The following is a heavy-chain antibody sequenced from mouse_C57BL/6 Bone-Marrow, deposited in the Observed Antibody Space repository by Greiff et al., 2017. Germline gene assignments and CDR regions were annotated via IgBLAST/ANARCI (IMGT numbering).Heavy chain of an antibody. CDR3: AQRRYSNYDY. Sequence: QVQLKESGPELVKPGASVKISCKASGYSFTSYYIHWVKQRPGQGLEWIGWIYPGSGNTKYNEKFKGKATLTADTSSSTAYMPLSSLTSEDYAVDYCAQRRYSNYDYWGQGTTLTVSS. D-gene: IGHD2-5*01. CDR2: IYPGSGNT. J-gene: IGHJ2*01. V-gene: IGHV1-66*01. CDR1: GYSFTSYY.